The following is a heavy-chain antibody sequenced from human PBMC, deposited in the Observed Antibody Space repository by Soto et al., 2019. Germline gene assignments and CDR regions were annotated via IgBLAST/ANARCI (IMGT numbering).Heavy chain of an antibody. Sequence: ASVKVSCKASGYTFTSYATHWVRQAPGQRLEWMGWINAGNGNTKYSQKFQGRVTITRDTSASTAYMGLSSLRSEDTAVYYCARDIGRYYDFWSGPERGGNWFDPWGQGTLVTVSS. V-gene: IGHV1-3*01. J-gene: IGHJ5*02. D-gene: IGHD3-3*01. CDR3: ARDIGRYYDFWSGPERGGNWFDP. CDR1: GYTFTSYA. CDR2: INAGNGNT.